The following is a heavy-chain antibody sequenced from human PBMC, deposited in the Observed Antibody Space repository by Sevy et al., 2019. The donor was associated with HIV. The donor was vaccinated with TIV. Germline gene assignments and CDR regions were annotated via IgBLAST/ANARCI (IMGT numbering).Heavy chain of an antibody. CDR3: ARAGLEVPAAMDY. J-gene: IGHJ4*02. D-gene: IGHD2-2*01. Sequence: GGSLRLSCAASGFTFSDHYMDWVRQAPGKGLELVGRTRNKANSYTTEYAASVKGRFTISRDGSKNSLYLQMNNLKTEDTAVYYCARAGLEVPAAMDYWGQGTLVTVSS. V-gene: IGHV3-72*01. CDR2: TRNKANSYTT. CDR1: GFTFSDHY.